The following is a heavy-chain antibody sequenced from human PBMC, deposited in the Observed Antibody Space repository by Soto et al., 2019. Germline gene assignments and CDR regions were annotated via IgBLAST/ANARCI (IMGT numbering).Heavy chain of an antibody. V-gene: IGHV3-33*01. D-gene: IGHD3-3*01. CDR2: IWYDGSNK. CDR3: ARDPDFWSGYYTGTGYFDY. J-gene: IGHJ4*02. Sequence: GGSLRLSCAASGFTFSSYGMHWVRQAPGKGLEWVAVIWYDGSNKYYADSVKGRFTISRDNSKNTLYLQMNSLRAEDTAVYYCARDPDFWSGYYTGTGYFDYWGQGTLVTVSS. CDR1: GFTFSSYG.